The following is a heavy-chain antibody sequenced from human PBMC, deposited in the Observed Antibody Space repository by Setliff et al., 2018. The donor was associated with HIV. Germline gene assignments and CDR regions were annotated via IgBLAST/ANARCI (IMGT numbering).Heavy chain of an antibody. CDR1: GYTFDDYY. J-gene: IGHJ4*02. D-gene: IGHD5-12*01. V-gene: IGHV1-2*02. CDR3: VRDPRFSGYAQAFDF. CDR2: FNPLSGVT. Sequence: GASVKVSCKVYGYTFDDYYIHWVRQAPGQGLEWMGWFNPLSGVTKYAQKFQGRVTMTGDTSSSTAYMELDRLGSDDTAVYYCVRDPRFSGYAQAFDFWGQGSLVTVSS.